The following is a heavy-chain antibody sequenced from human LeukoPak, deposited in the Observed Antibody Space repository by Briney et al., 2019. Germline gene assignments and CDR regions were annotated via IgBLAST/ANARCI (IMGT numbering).Heavy chain of an antibody. D-gene: IGHD6-13*01. CDR1: GFTVSSNY. Sequence: PGGSLRLSCAASGFTVSSNYMSWVRQAPGKGLEWVSVIYSGGSTYYADSVKGRFTISRDNSKNTLYLQMTSLRAEDTAVYYCARVQNSGSPGDFDYWGQGTLVTVSS. CDR3: ARVQNSGSPGDFDY. J-gene: IGHJ4*02. V-gene: IGHV3-53*01. CDR2: IYSGGST.